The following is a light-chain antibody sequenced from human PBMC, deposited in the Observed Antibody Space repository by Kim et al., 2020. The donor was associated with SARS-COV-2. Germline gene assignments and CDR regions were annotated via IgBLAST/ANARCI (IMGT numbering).Light chain of an antibody. CDR3: QYPGT. CDR1: QDIRIH. V-gene: IGKV1-9*01. Sequence: DIQLTQSPSFLSASVGDRVTITCRASQDIRIHLAWYQQKPGKAPKLLIYAASTLQSGVPSRFSGSGSGTEFTLTISSLQPEDFATYYSQYPGTFGQGTKLEI. J-gene: IGKJ2*02. CDR2: AAS.